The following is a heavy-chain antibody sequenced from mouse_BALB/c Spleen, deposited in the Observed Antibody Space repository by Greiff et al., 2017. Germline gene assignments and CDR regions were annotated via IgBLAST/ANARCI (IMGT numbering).Heavy chain of an antibody. V-gene: IGHV5-6-5*01. J-gene: IGHJ4*01. Sequence: EVKVEESGGGLVKPGGSLKLSCAASGFTFSSYAMSWVRQTPEKRLEWVASISSGGSTYYPDSVKGRFTISRDNARNILYLQMSSLRSEDTAMYYCARDPFYYGYGAMDYWGQGTSVTVSS. CDR1: GFTFSSYA. CDR2: ISSGGST. D-gene: IGHD1-2*01. CDR3: ARDPFYYGYGAMDY.